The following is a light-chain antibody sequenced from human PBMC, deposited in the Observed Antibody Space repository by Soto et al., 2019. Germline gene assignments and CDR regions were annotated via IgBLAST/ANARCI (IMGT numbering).Light chain of an antibody. Sequence: DIQMTQSPSSLSASVGDRVTIACRASQSISTSLYWYQQKPGKAPKLLIYAAFSLQSGVPSRFSGSGSVTDLTLTISSLQPDDFATYYWQESYSSPYTFGQETKLEIK. V-gene: IGKV1-39*01. CDR1: QSISTS. J-gene: IGKJ2*01. CDR2: AAF. CDR3: QESYSSPYT.